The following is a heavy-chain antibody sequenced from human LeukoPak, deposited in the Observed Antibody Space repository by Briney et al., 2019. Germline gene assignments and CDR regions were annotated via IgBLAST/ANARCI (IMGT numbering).Heavy chain of an antibody. Sequence: GRSLRLSCAASGFTFSSYGMHWVRQAPGKGLEWVAVIWYDGSNKYYADSVKGRFTISRDNSKNTLYLQMNSLRAEDTAVYYCVRDGVPERWLHLGYWGQGTLVTVSS. D-gene: IGHD5-24*01. CDR3: VRDGVPERWLHLGY. J-gene: IGHJ4*02. CDR1: GFTFSSYG. V-gene: IGHV3-33*01. CDR2: IWYDGSNK.